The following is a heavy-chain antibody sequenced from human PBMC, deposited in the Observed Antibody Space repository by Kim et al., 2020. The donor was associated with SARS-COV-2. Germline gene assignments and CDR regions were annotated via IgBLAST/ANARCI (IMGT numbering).Heavy chain of an antibody. CDR1: GYSFTSYW. D-gene: IGHD3-22*01. CDR2: IYPGDSDT. J-gene: IGHJ3*02. CDR3: ARPSDYYDSSGYNHDAFDI. V-gene: IGHV5-51*01. Sequence: GESLKISCKGSGYSFTSYWIGWVRQMPGKGLEWMGIIYPGDSDTRYSPSFQGQVTISADKSISTAYLQWSSLKASDTAMYYCARPSDYYDSSGYNHDAFDIWGQGTMVTVSS.